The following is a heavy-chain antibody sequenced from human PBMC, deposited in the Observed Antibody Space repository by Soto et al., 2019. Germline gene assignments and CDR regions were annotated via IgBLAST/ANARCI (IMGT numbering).Heavy chain of an antibody. CDR1: GFTFSTYW. CDR3: ARDSTTVTNRQADY. J-gene: IGHJ4*02. D-gene: IGHD4-17*01. V-gene: IGHV3-7*01. Sequence: GGSLRLSCAASGFTFSTYWMSWVRQAPGRGLEWVASIKQDGSEKYYVDSVKGRFTISRDNPKNSLYLQMNSLRAEDTAVYYCARDSTTVTNRQADYWGQGTLVTVSS. CDR2: IKQDGSEK.